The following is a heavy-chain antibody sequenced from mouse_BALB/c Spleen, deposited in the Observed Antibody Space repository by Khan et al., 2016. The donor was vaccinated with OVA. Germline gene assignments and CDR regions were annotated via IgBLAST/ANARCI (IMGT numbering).Heavy chain of an antibody. Sequence: QIQLVQSGPELKKPGETVKISCKASGYTFTNYGMNWVKQAPGKGLKWMGWINTYTGEPTYADDFKGRFAFSLETSASTASLQINNLKSEDTATYFCARMKPYWYFDVWVAGTTVTVSS. V-gene: IGHV9-3-1*01. CDR3: ARMKPYWYFDV. CDR2: INTYTGEP. J-gene: IGHJ1*01. CDR1: GYTFTNYG.